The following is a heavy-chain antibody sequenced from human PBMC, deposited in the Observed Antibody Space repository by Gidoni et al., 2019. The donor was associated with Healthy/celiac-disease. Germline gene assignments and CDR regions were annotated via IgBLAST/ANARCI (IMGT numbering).Heavy chain of an antibody. V-gene: IGHV1-69*02. Sequence: QVQLVQAGAEVKKPGSSVKVSCKASGGTFTSYTISWVRQAPGQGLEWMGRIIPILGIANYAQKFQGRVTITADKSTSTAYMELSSLRSEDTAVYYCACGRGYSYETPSDAFDIWGQGTMVTVSS. CDR2: IIPILGIA. CDR3: ACGRGYSYETPSDAFDI. J-gene: IGHJ3*02. D-gene: IGHD5-18*01. CDR1: GGTFTSYT.